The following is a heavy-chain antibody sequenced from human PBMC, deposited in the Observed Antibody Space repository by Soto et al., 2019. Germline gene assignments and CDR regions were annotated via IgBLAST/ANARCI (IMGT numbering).Heavy chain of an antibody. J-gene: IGHJ4*02. CDR2: IKQDGSEK. Sequence: PGGSLRLSCAASGFTFSSYWMSWVRQAPGKGLEWVANIKQDGSEKYYVDSVKGRFTISRDNAKNSLYLQMNSLRAEDTAVYYCARYTSRYYDSSGFGYWGQGTLVTVSS. D-gene: IGHD3-22*01. V-gene: IGHV3-7*01. CDR3: ARYTSRYYDSSGFGY. CDR1: GFTFSSYW.